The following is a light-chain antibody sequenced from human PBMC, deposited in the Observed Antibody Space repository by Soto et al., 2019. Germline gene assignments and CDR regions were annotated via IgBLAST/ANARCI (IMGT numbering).Light chain of an antibody. CDR1: SSDVGTYSF. V-gene: IGLV2-14*03. Sequence: QSVLTQPASVSGCPGQSIAISCTGTSSDVGTYSFVSWYQQHPGKAPKLLIYDVSNRPSGVSNRFSGSKSGNTASLTISGLQAEDEADYYCSSYTSSTVVFGGGTKLTVL. CDR2: DVS. J-gene: IGLJ2*01. CDR3: SSYTSSTVV.